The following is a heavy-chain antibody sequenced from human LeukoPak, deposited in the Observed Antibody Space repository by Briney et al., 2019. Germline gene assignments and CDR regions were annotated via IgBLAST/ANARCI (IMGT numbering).Heavy chain of an antibody. Sequence: PSETLSLTCTVSGGFISSSSYYWGWIRQPPGKGLEWIGSIYYSGSTYYNPSLKSRVTISVDTSKNQFSLKLSSVTAADAAVYYCARVNVRYYYYGMDVWGQGTTVTVSS. J-gene: IGHJ6*02. CDR3: ARVNVRYYYYGMDV. CDR2: IYYSGST. V-gene: IGHV4-39*01. CDR1: GGFISSSSYY. D-gene: IGHD2-21*01.